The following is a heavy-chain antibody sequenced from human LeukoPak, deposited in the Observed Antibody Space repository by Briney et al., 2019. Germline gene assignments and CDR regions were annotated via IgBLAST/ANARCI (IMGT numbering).Heavy chain of an antibody. CDR1: GFTVSSNY. J-gene: IGHJ4*02. V-gene: IGHV3-53*01. CDR3: VGQTHKDY. Sequence: PGGSLTLSCAASGFTVSSNYMSWVRQAPGKGLEWVSALYSGGGTYYTDSVRGRFTISRDSSKNTLYLQMNSLRADDTAVYYCVGQTHKDYWGQGTLVTVSS. CDR2: LYSGGGT.